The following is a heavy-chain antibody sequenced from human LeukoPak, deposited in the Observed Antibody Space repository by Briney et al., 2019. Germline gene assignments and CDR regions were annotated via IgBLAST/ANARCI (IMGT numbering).Heavy chain of an antibody. CDR3: AREDPSMGDFDY. D-gene: IGHD3-16*01. CDR1: GYTLTELS. CDR2: INPSGGST. V-gene: IGHV1-46*01. Sequence: ASVKVSCKVSGYTLTELSMHWVRQAPGQGLEWMGIINPSGGSTSYAQKFQGRVTMTRDTSTSTVYMELSSLRSEDTAVYYCAREDPSMGDFDYWGQGTLVTVSS. J-gene: IGHJ4*02.